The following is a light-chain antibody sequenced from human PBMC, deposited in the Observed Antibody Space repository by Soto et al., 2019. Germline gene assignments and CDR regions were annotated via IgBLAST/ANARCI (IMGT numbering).Light chain of an antibody. CDR1: SSNIGADYV. Sequence: QSVLTQPPSVSGAPGPWVTISCTGSSSNIGADYVVHWYQQLPGTAPKLLMYGNNNRPSGVPDRFSGSKSGTSASLAITGLQAEDVADDYCQYYDTSLSAVVFGGGTKLTVL. V-gene: IGLV1-40*01. CDR3: QYYDTSLSAVV. J-gene: IGLJ2*01. CDR2: GNN.